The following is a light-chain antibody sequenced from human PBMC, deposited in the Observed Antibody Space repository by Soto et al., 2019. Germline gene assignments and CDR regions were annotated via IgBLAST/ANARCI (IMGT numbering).Light chain of an antibody. CDR2: DVS. CDR3: SSYTRSSGVV. J-gene: IGLJ2*01. Sequence: QSALTQPASVSGSPGQSITISCTGTSSDVGGYNYVSWYQQHPGKAPKLMIYDVSNRPSGVSNRFSGSKSGNTASLTISGLQAEDEADYYCSSYTRSSGVVFGGGTKLTVL. V-gene: IGLV2-14*01. CDR1: SSDVGGYNY.